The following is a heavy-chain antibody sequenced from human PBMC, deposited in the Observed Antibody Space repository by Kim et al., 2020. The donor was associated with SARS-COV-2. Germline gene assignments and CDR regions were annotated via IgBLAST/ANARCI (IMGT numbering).Heavy chain of an antibody. J-gene: IGHJ3*02. CDR3: ASNYYGLPRAFFDI. V-gene: IGHV4-59*01. CDR2: IYYSGST. D-gene: IGHD3-10*01. CDR1: GGSISSYY. Sequence: SETLSLTCTVSGGSISSYYWSWIRQPPGKGLEWIGYIYYSGSTNYNPSLKSRVTISVDTSKNQFSLKLSSVTAADTAVYYCASNYYGLPRAFFDIWGQGTMVTVSS.